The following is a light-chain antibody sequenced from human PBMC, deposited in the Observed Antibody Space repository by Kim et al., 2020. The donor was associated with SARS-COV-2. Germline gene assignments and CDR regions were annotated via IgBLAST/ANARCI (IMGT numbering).Light chain of an antibody. Sequence: SPGERATFSCRASQSVSSSSSAWYQQKPDQAPRLLIYDASTRATGIPDRFSGSGSRTDFTLTISRLEPEDFAVYYCQQYGSSPQTFGQGTKVDIK. CDR3: QQYGSSPQT. CDR1: QSVSSSS. J-gene: IGKJ1*01. V-gene: IGKV3-20*01. CDR2: DAS.